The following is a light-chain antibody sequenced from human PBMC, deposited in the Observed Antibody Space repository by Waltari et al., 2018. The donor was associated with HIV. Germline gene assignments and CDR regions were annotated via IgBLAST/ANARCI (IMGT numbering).Light chain of an antibody. CDR1: SSNIGAGYD. CDR3: QSYDSSLSSFV. J-gene: IGLJ1*01. V-gene: IGLV1-40*01. Sequence: QSVLTQPPSVSGAPGQRVTISCTGSSSNIGAGYDVHWYRQLPGTAPKLLISGNKNRPSGVPERFSGSKSGTSASRAITGLQGEDEADYDCQSYDSSLSSFVFGPGTKVTVL. CDR2: GNK.